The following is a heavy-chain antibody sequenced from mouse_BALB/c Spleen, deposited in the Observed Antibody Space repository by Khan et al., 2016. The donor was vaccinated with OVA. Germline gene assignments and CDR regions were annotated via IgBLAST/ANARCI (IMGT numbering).Heavy chain of an antibody. CDR2: FYPGTDNS. D-gene: IGHD3-2*02. CDR3: AREEALYHFDH. J-gene: IGHJ2*01. CDR1: GYIFTSYW. V-gene: IGHV1-76*01. Sequence: QMQLEESGAELVRPGAPVKLSCKTSGYIFTSYWIHWVNQRPGQGLEWFARFYPGTDNSYYHEKFKDNATPTAAKACSTAYMQLNSLKSEDSNVCFCAREEALYHFDHWGQGTTVTVSS.